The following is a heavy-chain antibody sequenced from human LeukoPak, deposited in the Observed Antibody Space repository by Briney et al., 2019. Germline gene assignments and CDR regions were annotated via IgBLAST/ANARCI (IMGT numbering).Heavy chain of an antibody. CDR2: ISFDGVLQ. D-gene: IGHD2-15*01. V-gene: IGHV3-33*01. J-gene: IGHJ4*02. CDR1: GFRFTLSSYG. CDR3: ARYCSGPTCGAIDY. Sequence: GGSLRLSCAASGFRFTLSSYGMHWVRQAPGKGLEWLAVISFDGVLQYYADSVRGRFTISRDTSSNTLYLQMDSLRVEDTAVYYRARYCSGPTCGAIDYWGQGTLVTVSS.